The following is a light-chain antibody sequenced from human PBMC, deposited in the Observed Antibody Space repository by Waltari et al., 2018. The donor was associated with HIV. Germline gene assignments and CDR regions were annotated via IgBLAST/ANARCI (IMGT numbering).Light chain of an antibody. CDR2: EVN. V-gene: IGLV2-8*01. CDR3: SSYVGSNRV. Sequence: QSALTQPPSASGSPGQSVTISCTGINSDVGDYNYVSWYQQHPGKAPQLMIYEVNKRPSGVPDRFSGSKSGNTASLTVSGLQAEDEADYYCSSYVGSNRVFGGGTKLTVL. CDR1: NSDVGDYNY. J-gene: IGLJ3*02.